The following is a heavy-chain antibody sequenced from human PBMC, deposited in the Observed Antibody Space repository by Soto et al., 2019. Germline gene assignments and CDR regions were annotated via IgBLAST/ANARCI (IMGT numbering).Heavy chain of an antibody. Sequence: GESLKISCKANGYSFTRHWIGWVRQMPGKGLEWMAVIYPGDSDARYSPSFRGHVTISATKSITTVFLQWSSLRASDTAMYYCARQIYDSDTGPNFQYYFDSWGQGTPVTVSS. CDR1: GYSFTRHW. V-gene: IGHV5-51*01. D-gene: IGHD3-22*01. CDR2: IYPGDSDA. J-gene: IGHJ4*02. CDR3: ARQIYDSDTGPNFQYYFDS.